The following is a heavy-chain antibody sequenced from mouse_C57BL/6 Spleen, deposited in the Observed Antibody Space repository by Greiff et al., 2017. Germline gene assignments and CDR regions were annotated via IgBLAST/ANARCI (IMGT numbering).Heavy chain of an antibody. D-gene: IGHD1-1*01. Sequence: EVKLMESGEGLVKPGGSLKLSCAASGFTFSSYAMSWVRQTPEKRLEWVAYISSGGDYIYYAYTVKGRFTISRDNARNTLYLQMSSLKSEDTAMYYCTRDEGLLLDYWGQGTTLTVSS. CDR1: GFTFSSYA. CDR2: ISSGGDYI. CDR3: TRDEGLLLDY. J-gene: IGHJ2*01. V-gene: IGHV5-9-1*02.